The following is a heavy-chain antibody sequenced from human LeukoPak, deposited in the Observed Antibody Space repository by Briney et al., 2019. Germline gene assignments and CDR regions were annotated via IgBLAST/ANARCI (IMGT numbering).Heavy chain of an antibody. Sequence: GGSLRLSCAASGFTFSSYEMNWVRQAPGKGLEWVSYISSSGSTIYYADSVKGRFTISRDNAKNSLYLQMNSLRAEDTAVYYCASWIVGATKIIDYWGQGTLVTVSS. CDR1: GFTFSSYE. D-gene: IGHD1-26*01. J-gene: IGHJ4*02. CDR3: ASWIVGATKIIDY. V-gene: IGHV3-48*03. CDR2: ISSSGSTI.